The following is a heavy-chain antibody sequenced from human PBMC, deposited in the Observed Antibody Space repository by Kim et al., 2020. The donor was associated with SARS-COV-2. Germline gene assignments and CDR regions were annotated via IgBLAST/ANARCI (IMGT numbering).Heavy chain of an antibody. J-gene: IGHJ4*02. CDR3: ASSLGQPRGGFDY. D-gene: IGHD3-16*01. V-gene: IGHV5-51*01. Sequence: YDPSFQGQVTISADKSISTAYLQWSSLKASDTAMYYCASSLGQPRGGFDYWGQGTLVTVSS.